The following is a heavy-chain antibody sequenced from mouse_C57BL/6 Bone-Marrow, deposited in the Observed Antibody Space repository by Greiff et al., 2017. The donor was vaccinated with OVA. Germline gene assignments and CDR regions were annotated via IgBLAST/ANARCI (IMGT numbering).Heavy chain of an antibody. CDR3: ARYYYSNYVGYFDV. J-gene: IGHJ1*03. Sequence: EVQLQESGHELVKPGASVKIPCKASGYTFTDYNMDWVKQSHGKSLEWIGDINPNNGGTIYNQKFKGKATLTVDKSSSTAYMELRSLTSEDTAVYYCARYYYSNYVGYFDVWGTGTTVTVSS. D-gene: IGHD2-5*01. V-gene: IGHV1-18*01. CDR1: GYTFTDYN. CDR2: INPNNGGT.